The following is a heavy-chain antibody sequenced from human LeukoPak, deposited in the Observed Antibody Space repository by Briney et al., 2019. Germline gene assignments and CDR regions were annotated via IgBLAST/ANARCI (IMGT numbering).Heavy chain of an antibody. V-gene: IGHV1-46*02. CDR3: ARGPRGQRFDY. CDR2: INPGGGDT. CDR1: GYTYNTYY. D-gene: IGHD1-1*01. J-gene: IGHJ4*02. Sequence: ASVKVSCKASGYTYNTYYIHWVRQAPGQGLEWMGLINPGGGDTTYAQNLQGIVTMTRDTSTSAVYMELSNLISEETAVYYCARGPRGQRFDYWGQGTLVTVSS.